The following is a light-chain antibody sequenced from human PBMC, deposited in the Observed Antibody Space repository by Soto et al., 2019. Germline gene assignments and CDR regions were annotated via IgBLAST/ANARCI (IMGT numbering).Light chain of an antibody. CDR3: QQYYTYPCT. CDR2: KAS. V-gene: IGKV1-5*03. Sequence: DIQMTQSPSTLPASVGDRLTITCRASQSISTWLAWYQQRPGKGPKLLIYKASNLQGGVSSRFSGSGSGTEFTRTISGLQHDDFATYYSQQYYTYPCTFGHGTTLEIK. J-gene: IGKJ1*01. CDR1: QSISTW.